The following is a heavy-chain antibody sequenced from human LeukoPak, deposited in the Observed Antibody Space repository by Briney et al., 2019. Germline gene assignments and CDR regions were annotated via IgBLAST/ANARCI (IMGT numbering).Heavy chain of an antibody. CDR2: IYYSGNT. V-gene: IGHV4-39*07. CDR3: ATYSSRWPFDY. J-gene: IGHJ4*02. Sequence: SETLSLTCSVSGGSIRSTTYYWGWIRQPPGKRLEWIGSIYYSGNTYYSPSLMSRVTISLDTSKNQFSLKLSSVTAADTAVYYCATYSSRWPFDYWGQGTLVTVSS. D-gene: IGHD6-19*01. CDR1: GGSIRSTTYY.